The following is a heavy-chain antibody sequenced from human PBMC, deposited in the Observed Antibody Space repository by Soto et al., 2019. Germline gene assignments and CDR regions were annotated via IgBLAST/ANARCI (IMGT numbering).Heavy chain of an antibody. CDR3: ARIFFFQAEDGIRDCSTVSAFLLNRSSDL. J-gene: IGHJ2*01. Sequence: VSWIRQPPGKALEGLAHIFSNEEKSYSTSLKSRLTISKDTSKRQVVLTMTNMDPVDTATYYCARIFFFQAEDGIRDCSTVSAFLLNRSSDL. CDR2: IFSNEEK. D-gene: IGHD3-9*01. V-gene: IGHV2-26*01.